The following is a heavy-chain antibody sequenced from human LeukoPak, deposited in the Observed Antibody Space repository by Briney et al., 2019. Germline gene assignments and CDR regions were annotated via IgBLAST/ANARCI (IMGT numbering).Heavy chain of an antibody. CDR2: IIPIFGTA. D-gene: IGHD3-22*01. V-gene: IGHV1-69*05. CDR3: VVIKHDSSGYHRVTAFDI. Sequence: GASVKVSCKASGGTFSSYAISWVRQAPGQGLEWMGGIIPIFGTANYAQKFQGRVTITTDESTSTAYMELSSLRSEDTAVYYCVVIKHDSSGYHRVTAFDIWGQGTMVTVSS. CDR1: GGTFSSYA. J-gene: IGHJ3*02.